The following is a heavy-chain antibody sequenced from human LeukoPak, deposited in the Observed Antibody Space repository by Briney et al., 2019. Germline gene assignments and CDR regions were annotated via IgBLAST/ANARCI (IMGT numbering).Heavy chain of an antibody. Sequence: GGSLRLSCAASGFTFDDYAMHWVRQAPGKGLEWVSLISGDGGSTYYADSVKGRFTISRDNSKNSLYLQMNSLRTEDTALCYCAKGQTSPPRLVVVIMYYFDYLGQGTLVTVSS. CDR3: AKGQTSPPRLVVVIMYYFDY. CDR2: ISGDGGST. D-gene: IGHD3-22*01. CDR1: GFTFDDYA. J-gene: IGHJ4*02. V-gene: IGHV3-43*02.